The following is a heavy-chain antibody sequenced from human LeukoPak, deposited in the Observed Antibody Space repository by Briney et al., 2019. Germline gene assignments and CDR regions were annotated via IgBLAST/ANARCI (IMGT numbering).Heavy chain of an antibody. D-gene: IGHD3-3*01. Sequence: ASVTVSCKASGGTFSSYAISWVRQAPGQGLEWMGRIIPIFGTANYAQKFQGRVTITADKSTSTAYMELSSLGSEDTAVYYCATGYGGVVISHWGQGTLVTVSS. CDR3: ATGYGGVVISH. V-gene: IGHV1-69*06. CDR2: IIPIFGTA. CDR1: GGTFSSYA. J-gene: IGHJ4*02.